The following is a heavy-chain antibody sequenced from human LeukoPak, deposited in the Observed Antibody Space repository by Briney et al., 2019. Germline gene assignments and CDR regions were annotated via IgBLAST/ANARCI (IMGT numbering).Heavy chain of an antibody. CDR1: EFTFSSYA. D-gene: IGHD3-10*01. CDR3: AKYTPANYYGSGSIFYY. J-gene: IGHJ4*02. CDR2: ISGSGVST. V-gene: IGHV3-23*01. Sequence: GGSLRLSCAASEFTFSSYAMSWVRQAPGKGLEWVSAISGSGVSTYYADSVKGRFTISRDNSKDTLYLQMSNLRAEDTAVYYCAKYTPANYYGSGSIFYYWGQGTLVTVSP.